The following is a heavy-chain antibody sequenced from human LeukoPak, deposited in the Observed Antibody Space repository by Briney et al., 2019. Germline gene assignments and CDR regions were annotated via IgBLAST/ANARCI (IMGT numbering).Heavy chain of an antibody. CDR2: IYTSGTT. CDR3: ARGLWFGDENPPYFDY. CDR1: GGSISSGSYY. V-gene: IGHV4-61*02. D-gene: IGHD3-10*01. Sequence: SETLSLTCTVSGGSISSGSYYWSWIRQPAGKGLEWIGRIYTSGTTNYNPSLKSRVTISIDTSKNQFSLKLSSVTAADTAVYYCARGLWFGDENPPYFDYWGQGTLVTVSS. J-gene: IGHJ4*02.